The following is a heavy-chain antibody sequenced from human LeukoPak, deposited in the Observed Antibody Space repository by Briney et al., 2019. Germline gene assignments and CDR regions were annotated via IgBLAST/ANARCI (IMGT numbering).Heavy chain of an antibody. D-gene: IGHD1-26*01. J-gene: IGHJ6*03. CDR3: ARVLFGATTINYYYYYMDV. CDR2: ITSTSSYI. CDR1: GFTFSSYS. V-gene: IGHV3-21*01. Sequence: GGSLRLSCAASGFTFSSYSITWVRRAPGKGLEWVSSITSTSSYINYADSAKGRFTISRDNAKNSVYLQMNSLRAEDTAVYYRARVLFGATTINYYYYYMDVWGKGTTVTVSS.